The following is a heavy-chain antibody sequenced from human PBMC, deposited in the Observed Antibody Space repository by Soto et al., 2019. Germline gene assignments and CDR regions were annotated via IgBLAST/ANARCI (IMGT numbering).Heavy chain of an antibody. J-gene: IGHJ4*02. CDR1: GFTFSSYS. CDR2: ISSSSSYI. Sequence: GGSLRLSCAASGFTFSSYSMNWVRQAPGKGLEWVSSISSSSSYIYYADSVKGRFTISRDNAKNSLYLQMNSLRAEDTAVYYCARGLTIFGVVINLWSPLDYWGQGTLVTVSS. V-gene: IGHV3-21*01. CDR3: ARGLTIFGVVINLWSPLDY. D-gene: IGHD3-3*01.